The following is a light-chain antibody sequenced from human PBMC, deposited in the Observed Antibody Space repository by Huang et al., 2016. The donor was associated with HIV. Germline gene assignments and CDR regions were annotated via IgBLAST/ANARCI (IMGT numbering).Light chain of an antibody. V-gene: IGKV3-11*01. J-gene: IGKJ4*01. CDR1: QSVGNY. CDR2: DTS. CDR3: QQRSSGVT. Sequence: IVLTQSPATLSWYPGERVTLSCRASQSVGNYIAWYQQHPGQSPKLLIYDTSNRATGTPGMFSGSGSGTDFTLTISSLQSEDFAVYYCQQRSSGVTFGGGTKVQVK.